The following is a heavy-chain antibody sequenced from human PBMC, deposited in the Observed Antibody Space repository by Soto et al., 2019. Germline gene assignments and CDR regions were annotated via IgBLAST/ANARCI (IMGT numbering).Heavy chain of an antibody. CDR1: VGSISSYY. J-gene: IGHJ4*02. V-gene: IGHV4-59*01. CDR2: IYYSGST. CDR3: ARDMGSSPEY. D-gene: IGHD6-6*01. Sequence: SETLSLTCTFSVGSISSYYWSCIRHPPGKGLEWIGYIYYSGSTNYNPSLKSRVNISVDTSKNQFSLKLSSVTAADTAVYYCARDMGSSPEYWGQGTLVSVSS.